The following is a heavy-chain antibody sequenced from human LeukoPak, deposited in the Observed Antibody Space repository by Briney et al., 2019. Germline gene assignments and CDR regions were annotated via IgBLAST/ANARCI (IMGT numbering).Heavy chain of an antibody. J-gene: IGHJ4*02. CDR3: ARDRAWDYLDS. CDR1: GFIFTNYF. D-gene: IGHD1-26*01. CDR2: IKHDGSEK. Sequence: PGGSLRLSCAASGFIFTNYFMSWVRQAPGKGLEWVASIKHDGSEKYYVDSVRGRFTISRDNTMNSLYLQMSSLRAEDTAVYYCARDRAWDYLDSWDQGPLVTVSS. V-gene: IGHV3-7*01.